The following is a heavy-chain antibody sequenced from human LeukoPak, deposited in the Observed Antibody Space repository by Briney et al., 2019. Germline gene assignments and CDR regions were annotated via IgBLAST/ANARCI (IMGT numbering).Heavy chain of an antibody. CDR1: GFTFSSYW. CDR3: ARLHYYYYYMDV. CDR2: ISSNGGST. Sequence: PGGSLRLSCAASGFTFSSYWMHWVRQAPGKGLEYVSAISSNGGSTYYANSVKGRFTISRDNSKNTLYLQMGSLRAEDMAVYYCARLHYYYYYMDVWGKGTTVTISS. V-gene: IGHV3-64*01. J-gene: IGHJ6*03.